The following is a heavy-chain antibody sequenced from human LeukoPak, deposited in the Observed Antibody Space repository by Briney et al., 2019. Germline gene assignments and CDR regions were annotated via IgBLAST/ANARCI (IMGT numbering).Heavy chain of an antibody. CDR1: GGSISSGGYY. Sequence: SETLSLTCTVSGGSISSGGYYWSWIRQPPGKGLEWIGYIYHSGSTYYNPSLKSRVTISVDRSKNQFSLKLSSVTAADTAVYYCAKSIPSNNSGSYGGAFDIWGQGTMVTVSS. CDR2: IYHSGST. D-gene: IGHD1-26*01. V-gene: IGHV4-30-2*01. J-gene: IGHJ3*02. CDR3: AKSIPSNNSGSYGGAFDI.